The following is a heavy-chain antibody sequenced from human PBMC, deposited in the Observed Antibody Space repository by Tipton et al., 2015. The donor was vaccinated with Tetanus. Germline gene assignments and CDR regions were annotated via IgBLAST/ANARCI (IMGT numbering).Heavy chain of an antibody. J-gene: IGHJ3*02. Sequence: TLSLTCTVSGGSISSFYWYWIRQPPGKGLEWIGYVYSNGDTNYNPSLKSRVTISIDTSKNQFSLKVPSVTAADTAVYYCASRGYCTNTSCRLPDAFDMWGQGTIVTVSS. CDR2: VYSNGDT. D-gene: IGHD2-2*01. CDR1: GGSISSFY. V-gene: IGHV4-59*01. CDR3: ASRGYCTNTSCRLPDAFDM.